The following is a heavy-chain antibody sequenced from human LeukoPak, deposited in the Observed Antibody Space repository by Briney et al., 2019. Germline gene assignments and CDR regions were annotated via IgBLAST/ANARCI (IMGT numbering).Heavy chain of an antibody. CDR3: ARGEWSSSPFDY. V-gene: IGHV3-30*02. Sequence: GGSLRLSCAASGFTFSSYGMHWVRQAPGKGLEWAAFIRYDGSNKYYADSVKGRFTISRDNSKNSLYLQMNSLKAEDTAVYYCARGEWSSSPFDYWGQGTLVTVSS. CDR1: GFTFSSYG. J-gene: IGHJ4*02. CDR2: IRYDGSNK. D-gene: IGHD6-6*01.